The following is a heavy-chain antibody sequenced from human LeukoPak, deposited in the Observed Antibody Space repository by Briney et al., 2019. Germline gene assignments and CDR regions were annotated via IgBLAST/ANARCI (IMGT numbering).Heavy chain of an antibody. V-gene: IGHV3-23*01. J-gene: IGHJ6*03. D-gene: IGHD3-10*01. Sequence: GGSLRLSCAASGFTFSSYGMNWVRQAPGKGLEWVSVISGSGDSTYYADSVKGRFTISRDNSKNTLYLQMNSLRAEDTAVYYCATGAYGSGSFIVYYYYMDVWGKGTTVTISS. CDR3: ATGAYGSGSFIVYYYYMDV. CDR1: GFTFSSYG. CDR2: ISGSGDST.